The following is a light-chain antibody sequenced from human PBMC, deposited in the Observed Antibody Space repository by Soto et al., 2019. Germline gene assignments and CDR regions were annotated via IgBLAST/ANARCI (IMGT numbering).Light chain of an antibody. CDR2: EDN. V-gene: IGLV6-57*02. J-gene: IGLJ2*01. CDR3: QSYDSSNHVV. CDR1: SGSIASNY. Sequence: NFMLTQPHSVSESPGKTVTISCTGSSGSIASNYVQWYQQRPGSAPTTVIYEDNQRPSRVPGRFSGSIDSSSNSASLTISGLKTDDEAYYYCQSYDSSNHVVFGRGTKLTVL.